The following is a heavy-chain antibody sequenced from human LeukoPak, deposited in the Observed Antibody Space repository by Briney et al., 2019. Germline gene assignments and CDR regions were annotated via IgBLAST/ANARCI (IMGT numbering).Heavy chain of an antibody. Sequence: GGSLRLSCTASGFTFGNYALSWFRQAPGKGLEWVAFIRSKTYRGTTEYAASVKGRFTISRDDSKSIAYLQMNSLRTEDTAVYYCARANSFDSSGYYFDYWGQGTLVTVSS. CDR3: ARANSFDSSGYYFDY. V-gene: IGHV3-49*03. J-gene: IGHJ4*02. CDR1: GFTFGNYA. CDR2: IRSKTYRGTT. D-gene: IGHD3-22*01.